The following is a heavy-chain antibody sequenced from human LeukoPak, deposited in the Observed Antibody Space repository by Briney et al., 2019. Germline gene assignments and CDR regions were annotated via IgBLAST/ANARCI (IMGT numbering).Heavy chain of an antibody. CDR2: IYYSGST. J-gene: IGHJ5*02. CDR3: ARHYGSGSYP. V-gene: IGHV4-39*01. CDR1: GGSISSSSYY. Sequence: PSETLSLTCTVSGGSISSSSYYWGWIRQPPGKGLEWIGSIYYSGSTYYNPSLESRVTISVDTSKNQFSLKLSSVTAADTAVYYCARHYGSGSYPWGQGTLVTVSS. D-gene: IGHD3-10*01.